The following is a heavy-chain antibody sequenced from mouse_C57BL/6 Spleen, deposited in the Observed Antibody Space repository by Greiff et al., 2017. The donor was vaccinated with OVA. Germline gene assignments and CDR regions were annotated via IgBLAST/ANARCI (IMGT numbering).Heavy chain of an antibody. CDR3: AREGSNYDYYAMDY. D-gene: IGHD2-5*01. CDR1: GYSFTDYN. Sequence: VQLKQSGPELVKPGASVKISCKASGYSFTDYNMNWVKQSNGKSLEWIGVINPNYGTTSYNQKFKGKATLTVDQSSSTVYMQLNSLTSEDSAVYYCAREGSNYDYYAMDYWGQGTSVTVSS. CDR2: INPNYGTT. J-gene: IGHJ4*01. V-gene: IGHV1-39*01.